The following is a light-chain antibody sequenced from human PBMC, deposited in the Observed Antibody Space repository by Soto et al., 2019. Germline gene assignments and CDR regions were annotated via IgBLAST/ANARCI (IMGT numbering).Light chain of an antibody. CDR3: SSYTTRTTLYV. V-gene: IGLV2-14*01. CDR2: EVT. Sequence: QSALTQPASVSGSPGQSITISCTGTTNDIGAFNYVSWYQQHPGKAPKLILYEVTNRPSGVSNRFSGSKSGNTASLTISGLQAEDEADYYCSSYTTRTTLYVFGTGTKLTVL. CDR1: TNDIGAFNY. J-gene: IGLJ1*01.